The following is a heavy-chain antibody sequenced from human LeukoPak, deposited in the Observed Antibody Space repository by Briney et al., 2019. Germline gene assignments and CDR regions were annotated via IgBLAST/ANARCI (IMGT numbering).Heavy chain of an antibody. V-gene: IGHV3-30*02. Sequence: GGSLRLSCAASGFTFSSYGMHWVRQAPGKGLEWVAVIWYGGSNKYYADSVKGRFTISRDNSKNTLYLQMNSLRAEDTAEYYCAKSLEAYSSSVDYWGQGTLVTVSS. J-gene: IGHJ4*02. CDR2: IWYGGSNK. CDR3: AKSLEAYSSSVDY. CDR1: GFTFSSYG. D-gene: IGHD6-13*01.